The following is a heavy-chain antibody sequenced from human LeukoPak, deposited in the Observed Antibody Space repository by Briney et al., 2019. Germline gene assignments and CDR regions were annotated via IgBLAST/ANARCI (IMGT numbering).Heavy chain of an antibody. CDR1: GYTFTGYY. CDR2: INPNSGGT. Sequence: ASVKVSCKASGYTFTGYYMHWVRQAPGQGLEWMGWINPNSGGTNYAQKFQGWVTMTRDTSITTAYMERSRLRSDDTAVYYCASVPRPSLQGLYVFDIWGQGTMVSVSS. CDR3: ASVPRPSLQGLYVFDI. D-gene: IGHD6-6*01. V-gene: IGHV1-2*04. J-gene: IGHJ3*02.